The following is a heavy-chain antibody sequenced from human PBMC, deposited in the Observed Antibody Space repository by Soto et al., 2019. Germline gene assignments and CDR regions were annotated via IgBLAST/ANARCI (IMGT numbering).Heavy chain of an antibody. V-gene: IGHV4-39*02. CDR3: ARVNGDAPPRGMDV. CDR1: GGSISSSSYY. CDR2: IYYSGYT. Sequence: SETLSLTCTVSGGSISSSSYYWGWIRQPPGKGLEWIGSIYYSGYTYYNPSLKSRVTMTRDTSISTAYMEVTRLRSDDTAVYYCARVNGDAPPRGMDVWGQGTTVTVSS. J-gene: IGHJ6*02. D-gene: IGHD2-21*02.